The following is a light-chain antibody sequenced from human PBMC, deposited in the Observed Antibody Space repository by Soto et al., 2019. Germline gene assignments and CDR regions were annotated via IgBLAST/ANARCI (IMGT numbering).Light chain of an antibody. CDR3: QQYNSYSPWT. J-gene: IGKJ1*01. CDR2: DAS. CDR1: QNVNKW. Sequence: DIQMTQSPSTLSASVGDRVTITCRASQNVNKWLAWFQQKPGKVPNLLIFDASTLQTGVPLRFGGSGSGTVFTLTISSLQPEDFASYYCQQYNSYSPWTFGQGTKVEIK. V-gene: IGKV1-5*01.